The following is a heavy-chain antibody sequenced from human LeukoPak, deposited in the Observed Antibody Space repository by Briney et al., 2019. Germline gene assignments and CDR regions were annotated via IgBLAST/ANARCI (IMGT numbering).Heavy chain of an antibody. CDR3: ARDTYSYGIFDY. CDR1: GYTFTSYY. CDR2: INPGGGST. J-gene: IGHJ4*02. Sequence: GASVKVSCKASGYTFTSYYMHWVRQAPGQGLEWMGIINPGGGSTSYAQKFQGRVTMTRDTSTSTVYMELSSLRSEDTAVYYCARDTYSYGIFDYWGQGTLVTVSS. V-gene: IGHV1-46*01. D-gene: IGHD5-18*01.